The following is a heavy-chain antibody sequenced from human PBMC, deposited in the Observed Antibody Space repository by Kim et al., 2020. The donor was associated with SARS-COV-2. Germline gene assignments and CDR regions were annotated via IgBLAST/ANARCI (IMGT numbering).Heavy chain of an antibody. V-gene: IGHV3-48*03. Sequence: GGSLRLSCAASGFTFSSYEMNWVRQAPGKGLEWVSYISSSGSTIYYADSVKGRFTISRDNAKNSLYLQMNSLRVEDTAVYYCAVEMATYYYYYYGMDVWGQGTTVTVSS. CDR1: GFTFSSYE. CDR3: AVEMATYYYYYYGMDV. J-gene: IGHJ6*02. CDR2: ISSSGSTI. D-gene: IGHD5-12*01.